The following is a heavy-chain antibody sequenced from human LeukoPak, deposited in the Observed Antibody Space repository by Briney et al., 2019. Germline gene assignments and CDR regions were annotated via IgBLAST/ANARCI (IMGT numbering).Heavy chain of an antibody. CDR2: ISSSSSYI. CDR1: GFTFSSYS. D-gene: IGHD2-2*01. V-gene: IGHV3-21*01. Sequence: GGSLRLSCAASGFTFSSYSMNWVRQAPGKGVEWVSSISSSSSYIYYADSVKGRFTISRDNAKNSLYLQMNSLRAEDTAVYYCASTPNRYCSSTSCYSDLDVWGQGTTVTVSS. CDR3: ASTPNRYCSSTSCYSDLDV. J-gene: IGHJ6*02.